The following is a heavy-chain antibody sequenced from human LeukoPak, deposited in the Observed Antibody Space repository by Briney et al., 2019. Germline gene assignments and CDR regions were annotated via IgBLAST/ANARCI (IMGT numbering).Heavy chain of an antibody. J-gene: IGHJ4*02. D-gene: IGHD5-18*01. CDR3: ARGLGYSYVQFDY. CDR2: IYRGGST. Sequence: SETLSLTCAVSDDSISSCNWWSWVRPPPGEGLEWIGEIYRGGSTNYNLSLKSRVTISVDKSKNQFSLKLNSETAADTAVYYCARGLGYSYVQFDYWGQGTLVTVSS. V-gene: IGHV4-4*02. CDR1: DDSISSCNW.